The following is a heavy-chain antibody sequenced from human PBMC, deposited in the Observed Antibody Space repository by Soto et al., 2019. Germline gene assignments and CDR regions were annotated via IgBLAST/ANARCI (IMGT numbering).Heavy chain of an antibody. CDR3: ARGGYSGNDPRYYFYYGLDV. Sequence: QVQLVQSGAEVKKPGASVTVSCKASGYSFTSFTNYGISWVRQAPGQGLEWMGWISGYNGKTNYAKKLQGRVTMTTDTTTTTVYMELRSLTSDDTALYYCARGGYSGNDPRYYFYYGLDVWGQGTTFTVSS. D-gene: IGHD5-12*01. CDR1: GYSFTSFTNYG. J-gene: IGHJ6*02. CDR2: ISGYNGKT. V-gene: IGHV1-18*04.